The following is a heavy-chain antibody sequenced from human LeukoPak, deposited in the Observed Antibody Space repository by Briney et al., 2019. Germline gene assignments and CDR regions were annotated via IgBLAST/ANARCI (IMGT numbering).Heavy chain of an antibody. V-gene: IGHV1-2*02. CDR3: ARGSGDSPSTYYYMDV. J-gene: IGHJ6*03. D-gene: IGHD4-17*01. CDR2: INPNSGGT. Sequence: GASVKVSCKASGYTFTGYYMHCVRQAPGQGLEWMGWINPNSGGTNYAQKFQGRVTMTRDTSISTAYMELSRLRSDDTAVYYCARGSGDSPSTYYYMDVWGKGTTVTISS. CDR1: GYTFTGYY.